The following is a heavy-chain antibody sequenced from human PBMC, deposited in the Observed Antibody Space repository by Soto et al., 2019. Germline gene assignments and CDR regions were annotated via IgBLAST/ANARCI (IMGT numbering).Heavy chain of an antibody. D-gene: IGHD2-21*02. CDR3: ASTVVTPLDY. Sequence: QVQLVESGGGVVQPGRSLRLCCAASGFTFSSYGMHWVRQAPGKGLEWVAVIWNDGSNKYYADSVKGRFTISRDNSKNTLYLQMNSLRAEDTAVYYCASTVVTPLDYWGQGTLVTVSS. CDR1: GFTFSSYG. V-gene: IGHV3-33*01. CDR2: IWNDGSNK. J-gene: IGHJ4*02.